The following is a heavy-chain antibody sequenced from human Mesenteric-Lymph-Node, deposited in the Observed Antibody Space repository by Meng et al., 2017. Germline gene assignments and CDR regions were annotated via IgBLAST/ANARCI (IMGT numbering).Heavy chain of an antibody. CDR3: ARDCSGSYYNYDAFNI. CDR1: GGSISSGGYY. J-gene: IGHJ3*02. V-gene: IGHV4-31*03. CDR2: IYYSGST. D-gene: IGHD3-10*02. Sequence: LRLSCTVSGGSISSGGYYWSWIRQHPGKGLEWIGYIYYSGSTYYNPSLKSRVTISVDTSKNQFSLKLSSVTAADTAVYYCARDCSGSYYNYDAFNIWGQGTMVTVSS.